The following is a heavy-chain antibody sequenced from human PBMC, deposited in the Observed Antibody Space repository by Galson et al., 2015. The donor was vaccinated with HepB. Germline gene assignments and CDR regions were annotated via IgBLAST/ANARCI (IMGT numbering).Heavy chain of an antibody. V-gene: IGHV3-23*01. Sequence: SLRLSCAASGFTCSSYAMSWVRQAPGKGLEWVSAIGSDGSSTFYADSVNGRSTSARDNYGNTRYLQMNRLRAEDTAIYYCAKDLGVRGEYYYYGMDVWGQGTTVTVSS. CDR2: IGSDGSST. CDR3: AKDLGVRGEYYYYGMDV. J-gene: IGHJ6*02. D-gene: IGHD3-10*01. CDR1: GFTCSSYA.